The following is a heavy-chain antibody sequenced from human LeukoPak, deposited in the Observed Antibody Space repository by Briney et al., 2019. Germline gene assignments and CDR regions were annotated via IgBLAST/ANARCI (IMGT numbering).Heavy chain of an antibody. CDR1: GNYW. V-gene: IGHV3-74*01. CDR2: INSDGSWT. CDR3: VSFYETY. J-gene: IGHJ4*02. D-gene: IGHD2/OR15-2a*01. Sequence: PGGSLRLSCAASGNYWMHWVRQAPGKGLVWVSHINSDGSWTSYEDSVKGRFTISKDNAKNTVYLQMNSLRAEDTAVYYCVSFYETYWGRGTLVTVSS.